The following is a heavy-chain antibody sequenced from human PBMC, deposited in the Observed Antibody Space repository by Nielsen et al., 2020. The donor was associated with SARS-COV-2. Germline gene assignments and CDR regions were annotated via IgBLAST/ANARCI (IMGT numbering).Heavy chain of an antibody. J-gene: IGHJ6*02. D-gene: IGHD3-10*02. CDR2: ISSSGSTI. CDR1: GFTFSSYE. Sequence: GESLKISCAASGFTFSSYEMNWVRQAPGKGLEWVSYISSSGSTIYYADSVKGRFTISRDNAKNSLYLQMNSLRAEDTAVYYCARDYVAHTAYYYYYGMDVWGQGTTVTVSS. CDR3: ARDYVAHTAYYYYYGMDV. V-gene: IGHV3-48*03.